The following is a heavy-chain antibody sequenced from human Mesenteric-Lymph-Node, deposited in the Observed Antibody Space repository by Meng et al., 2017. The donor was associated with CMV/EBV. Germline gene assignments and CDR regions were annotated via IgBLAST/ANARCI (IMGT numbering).Heavy chain of an antibody. CDR3: VRGYCGGGRCDLDMDV. Sequence: ASVKVSCKTSGYTFTTYYMHWVRQAPGQGLEWMAIINASGGSTSYAQKFQGRVTMTRDTSTSTVYMEMTSLRSEDTAVYFCVRGYCGGGRCDLDMDVWGQGTTVTVSS. CDR2: INASGGST. CDR1: GYTFTTYY. J-gene: IGHJ6*02. D-gene: IGHD2-15*01. V-gene: IGHV1-46*01.